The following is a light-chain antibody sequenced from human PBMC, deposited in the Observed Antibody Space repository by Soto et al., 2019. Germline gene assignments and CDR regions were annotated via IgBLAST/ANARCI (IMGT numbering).Light chain of an antibody. Sequence: DIVMTQSPLSLPVTPGEPASISCTSSQSLLHSNGNNYLDWYLQKPGQSPQLLIYLGSNRASGVPDRFSGRGSSKDFKPKNSKVEAWDCWVYYCMQARQTPRTFGQGTKVEIK. CDR2: LGS. V-gene: IGKV2-28*01. CDR1: QSLLHSNGNNY. J-gene: IGKJ1*01. CDR3: MQARQTPRT.